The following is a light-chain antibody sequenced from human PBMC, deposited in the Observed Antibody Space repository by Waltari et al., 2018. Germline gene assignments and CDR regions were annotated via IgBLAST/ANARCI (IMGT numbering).Light chain of an antibody. CDR2: DVS. Sequence: QSALTQPASVSGSPGQSITISCTGTSSDVGGYNYVSWYQQHQGKAPKLMINDVSNRPSGFSSRFSGCKSGNTASLTSSGLQAEDEANYYCSSYTSSSSVVFGGGTKLTVL. V-gene: IGLV2-14*03. CDR3: SSYTSSSSVV. J-gene: IGLJ2*01. CDR1: SSDVGGYNY.